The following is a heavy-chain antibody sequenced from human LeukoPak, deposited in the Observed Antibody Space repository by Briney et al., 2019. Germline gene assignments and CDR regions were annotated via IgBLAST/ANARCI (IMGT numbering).Heavy chain of an antibody. D-gene: IGHD1-26*01. Sequence: PSETLSLTCTVSGGSISSYYWSWLRHPAGKGRGWIGRIYTSGRTNYNPSRKGPVTMSVGPSKNQFSLKLSSLTAAGTAVHYWARDVRGSGSYYFDYWGQGTLVTVSS. CDR3: ARDVRGSGSYYFDY. V-gene: IGHV4-4*07. J-gene: IGHJ4*02. CDR2: IYTSGRT. CDR1: GGSISSYY.